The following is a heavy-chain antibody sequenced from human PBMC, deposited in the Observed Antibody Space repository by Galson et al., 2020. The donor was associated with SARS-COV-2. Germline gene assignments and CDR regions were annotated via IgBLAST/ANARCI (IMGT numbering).Heavy chain of an antibody. CDR1: GFTFDDYT. V-gene: IGHV3-43*01. CDR2: ISWDGGRT. J-gene: IGHJ4*02. CDR3: AKDPEMATQYSYFDY. D-gene: IGHD5-12*01. Sequence: GGSLRLSCAASGFTFDDYTMHWVRQAPGKGLEWVSLISWDGGRTYYADSVKGRFTISRDNSKNSLYLQMNSLRTEDTALYYCAKDPEMATQYSYFDYWGQGTLVTVSS.